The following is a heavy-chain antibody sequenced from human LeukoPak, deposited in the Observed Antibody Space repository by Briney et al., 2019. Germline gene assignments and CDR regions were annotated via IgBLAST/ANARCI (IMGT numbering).Heavy chain of an antibody. CDR1: GSIFGSYT. CDR3: ARQIRIFGVVIHYYYGMDV. CDR2: IGSSSYI. J-gene: IGHJ6*02. V-gene: IGHV3-21*01. D-gene: IGHD3-3*01. Sequence: GGSLRLSCAASGSIFGSYTMNWVRQAPGKGLEWVSSIGSSSYIYYADSVKGRFTVSRDNAKNSLYLQMNSLRAEDTAVYYCARQIRIFGVVIHYYYGMDVWGQGTTVTVSS.